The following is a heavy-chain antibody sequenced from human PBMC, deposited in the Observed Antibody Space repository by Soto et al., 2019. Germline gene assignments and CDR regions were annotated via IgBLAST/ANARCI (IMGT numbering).Heavy chain of an antibody. V-gene: IGHV3-30*18. J-gene: IGHJ5*02. CDR3: AKDRPVKARSGSLSS. CDR2: ISHDGKNK. D-gene: IGHD1-26*01. CDR1: GLIFSNYG. Sequence: LRLSCAASGLIFSNYGMHWVRQAPGKGLEWVALISHDGKNKYYADSVQGRFTISRDNSKNTLYLQMNSLRGDDTAVYYCAKDRPVKARSGSLSSWGQGTLVTV.